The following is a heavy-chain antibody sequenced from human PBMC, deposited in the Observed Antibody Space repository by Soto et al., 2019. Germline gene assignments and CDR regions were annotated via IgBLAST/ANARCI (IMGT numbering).Heavy chain of an antibody. Sequence: EVQLLESGGGLVQPGGSLRLSCEASGFTFSSYPMSWVRQAPGKGLEWISGITGGATNAYYADSVKGGITISRDNSKNTLYLQLNSLRAEDTAVYYCAKEAARPGPCDSWGQGTLVTVSS. J-gene: IGHJ4*02. V-gene: IGHV3-23*01. CDR1: GFTFSSYP. D-gene: IGHD6-6*01. CDR2: ITGGATNA. CDR3: AKEAARPGPCDS.